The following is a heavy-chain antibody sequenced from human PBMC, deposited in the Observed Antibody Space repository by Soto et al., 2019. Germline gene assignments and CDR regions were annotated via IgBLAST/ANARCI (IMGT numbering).Heavy chain of an antibody. CDR2: ISSSSSTI. J-gene: IGHJ5*02. CDR1: GFTFSSYS. D-gene: IGHD6-6*01. V-gene: IGHV3-48*01. Sequence: PGGSLRLSCAASGFTFSSYSMNWVRQAPGKGLEWVSYISSSSSTIYYADSVKGRFTISRDNAKNSLYLQMNSLRAEDTAVYYCARGGHSSSSGWFDPWGQGTLVTVSS. CDR3: ARGGHSSSSGWFDP.